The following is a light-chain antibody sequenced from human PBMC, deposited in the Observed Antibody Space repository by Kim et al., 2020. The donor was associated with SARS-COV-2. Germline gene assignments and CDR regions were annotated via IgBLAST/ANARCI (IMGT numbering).Light chain of an antibody. J-gene: IGLJ3*02. V-gene: IGLV3-1*01. CDR1: KLGDKY. Sequence: SYELTQPPSVSVSPGQTASITCSGDKLGDKYACWYQKKPGQSPVLVIYQDSKRPTGIPERFSGSNSGNTATLTNSGTQAMDEADYYSQAWDSSTGGVFGGGTQLTVL. CDR2: QDS. CDR3: QAWDSSTGGV.